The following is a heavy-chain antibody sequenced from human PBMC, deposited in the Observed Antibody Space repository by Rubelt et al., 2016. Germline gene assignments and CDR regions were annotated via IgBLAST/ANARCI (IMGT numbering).Heavy chain of an antibody. CDR1: GYTFTSYA. J-gene: IGHJ4*02. Sequence: QVQLVQSGAEVKKPGASVKVSCKASGYTFTSYAMHWVRQAPGQRLEWMGWLNAGNGNTKYSQKFQGRVTITRDTAASAAYMELSSLRSEGTAVYYCARDIYSGSYYGYWGQGTLVTVSS. CDR3: ARDIYSGSYYGY. CDR2: LNAGNGNT. D-gene: IGHD1-26*01. V-gene: IGHV1-3*01.